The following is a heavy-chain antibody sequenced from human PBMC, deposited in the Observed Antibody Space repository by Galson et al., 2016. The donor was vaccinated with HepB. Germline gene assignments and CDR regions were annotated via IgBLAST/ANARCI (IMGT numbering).Heavy chain of an antibody. CDR3: ARSIAVAGHWYFDL. CDR2: IIPIFGPP. V-gene: IGHV1-69*06. J-gene: IGHJ2*01. D-gene: IGHD6-13*01. Sequence: SVKVSCKASGGTFSSYAITWVRQAPGQGLEWMGGIIPIFGPPNYAQKFQGRVTITADKSTSTAYMELSSLGSEDTAVYYCARSIAVAGHWYFDLWGRGTLVTVSS. CDR1: GGTFSSYA.